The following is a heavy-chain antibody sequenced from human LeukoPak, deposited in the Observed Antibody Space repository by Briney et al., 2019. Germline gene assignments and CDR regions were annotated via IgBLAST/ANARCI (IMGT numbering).Heavy chain of an antibody. V-gene: IGHV3-23*01. CDR3: ARGWDGSGYYSFDY. J-gene: IGHJ4*02. Sequence: GGSLRLSCVASLFTLSSYAMSWVRQAPAKGLECVSGICGGGDRTYYADSVKGRFTFSRENSKNTLYLQMNSLRAEDTALYYCARGWDGSGYYSFDYWGQGTLVTVSS. CDR2: ICGGGDRT. CDR1: LFTLSSYA. D-gene: IGHD3-22*01.